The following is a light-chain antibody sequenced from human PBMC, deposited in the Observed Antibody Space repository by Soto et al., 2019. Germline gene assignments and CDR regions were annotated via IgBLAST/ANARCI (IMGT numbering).Light chain of an antibody. CDR1: QTISSW. V-gene: IGKV1-6*01. CDR2: DAS. Sequence: IQMTHSPSTLSGSLGEIVTITFRASQTISSWLAWYQQKPGKAPKLLIYDASTLQSGVPSRFSGSGSGTDFTLTISSLQPEDFATYYCLQDYNYPRTFGQGTKVDIK. J-gene: IGKJ1*01. CDR3: LQDYNYPRT.